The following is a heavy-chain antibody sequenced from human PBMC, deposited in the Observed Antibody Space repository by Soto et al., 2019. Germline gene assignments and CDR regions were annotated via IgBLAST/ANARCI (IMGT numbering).Heavy chain of an antibody. V-gene: IGHV3-48*03. CDR2: IHPSGQPI. CDR3: ARRASR. D-gene: IGHD1-26*01. J-gene: IGHJ3*01. Sequence: GGSLRLSCAVSGFTFSSSEMYWVRQAPGKGLEWISYIHPSGQPIFYADSVKGRFTISRDNANNSVFLQMNSLRDEDTAVYYCARRASRWGQGTMVTVSS. CDR1: GFTFSSSE.